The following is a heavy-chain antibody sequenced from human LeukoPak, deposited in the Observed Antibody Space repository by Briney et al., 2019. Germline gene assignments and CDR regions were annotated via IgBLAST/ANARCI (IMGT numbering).Heavy chain of an antibody. V-gene: IGHV4-59*01. D-gene: IGHD3-3*01. CDR3: ARGRRIRFLGPYYFDY. CDR1: GGSISSYY. CDR2: IYYSGST. Sequence: PSETLSLTCTVSGGSISSYYWSWIRQPPGKGLEWIGYIYYSGSTNYNPSLKSRVTISVDTSKNQFSLKLSSVTAADTAVYYCARGRRIRFLGPYYFDYWGQGTLVTVSS. J-gene: IGHJ4*02.